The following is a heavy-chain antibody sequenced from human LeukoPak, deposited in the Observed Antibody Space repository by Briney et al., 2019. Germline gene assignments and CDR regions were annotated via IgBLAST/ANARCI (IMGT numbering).Heavy chain of an antibody. CDR1: GFTFSRYW. J-gene: IGHJ4*02. Sequence: PGGSLRLSCAASGFTFSRYWMSWVRQAPGKGLEWVANIKQDGSEKYYVDSVKGRFTISRDNAKNSLYLQMNSLRAEDTAVYYCARGSRYYYDSSGLNFDYWGQGTLVTVPS. D-gene: IGHD3-22*01. V-gene: IGHV3-7*01. CDR3: ARGSRYYYDSSGLNFDY. CDR2: IKQDGSEK.